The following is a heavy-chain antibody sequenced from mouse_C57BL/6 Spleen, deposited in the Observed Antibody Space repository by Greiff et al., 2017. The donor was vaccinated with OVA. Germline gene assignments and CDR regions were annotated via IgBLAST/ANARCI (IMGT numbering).Heavy chain of an antibody. CDR2: IHPNSGST. D-gene: IGHD1-1*01. J-gene: IGHJ2*01. Sequence: VKLQQPGAELVKPGASVKLSCKASGYTFTSYWMHWVKQRPGQGLEWIGMIHPNSGSTNYNEKFKSKATLTVDKSSSTAYMQLSSLTSEDSAVYYCARSQFITTVVAHFDYWGQGTTLTVSS. CDR3: ARSQFITTVVAHFDY. V-gene: IGHV1-64*01. CDR1: GYTFTSYW.